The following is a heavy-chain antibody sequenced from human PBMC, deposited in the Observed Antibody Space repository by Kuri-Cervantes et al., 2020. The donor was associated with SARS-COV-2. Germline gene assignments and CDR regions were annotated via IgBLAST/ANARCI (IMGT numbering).Heavy chain of an antibody. V-gene: IGHV3-30-3*01. CDR2: ISYDGSNK. J-gene: IGHJ4*02. CDR3: AREYDFWRTFDY. D-gene: IGHD3-3*01. Sequence: GESLKISCGGSGFTFSSYAIHWVRQAPGKGLEWVAVISYDGSNKYYADSVKGRFTISRDNSKNTLYLQMNSLRAEDTAVYYCAREYDFWRTFDYWGQGTLVTVSS. CDR1: GFTFSSYA.